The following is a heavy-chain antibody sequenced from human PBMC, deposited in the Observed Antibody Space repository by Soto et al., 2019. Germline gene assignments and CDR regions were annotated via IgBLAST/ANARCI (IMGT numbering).Heavy chain of an antibody. D-gene: IGHD1-1*01. Sequence: EVQVVESGGGLVKPGGSLRLSCAASGITFSNAWMNWVRQAPGKGLEWVGRIKSKGDGETTDYAAPVKGRFTISRDDSRNTLFLQMNSLKTEDTAVYYCIEEPRYTDAFDMWGQGTMVTVSS. CDR2: IKSKGDGETT. J-gene: IGHJ3*02. CDR1: GITFSNAW. CDR3: IEEPRYTDAFDM. V-gene: IGHV3-15*07.